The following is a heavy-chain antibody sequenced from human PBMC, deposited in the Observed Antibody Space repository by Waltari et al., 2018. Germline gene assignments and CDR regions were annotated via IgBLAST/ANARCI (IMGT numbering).Heavy chain of an antibody. CDR1: GFTFDDYA. V-gene: IGHV3-9*03. CDR3: AKDSAARPGAFDI. CDR2: ISGNSGRI. J-gene: IGHJ3*02. Sequence: EVQLVESGGGLVQPGRSLRLSCAASGFTFDDYAMHWVRQAPGKGMEWVLGISGNSGRIGYADSVKGRLTISRDNAKNSQYLQMNSLRAEDMALYYCAKDSAARPGAFDIWGQGTMVTVSS. D-gene: IGHD6-6*01.